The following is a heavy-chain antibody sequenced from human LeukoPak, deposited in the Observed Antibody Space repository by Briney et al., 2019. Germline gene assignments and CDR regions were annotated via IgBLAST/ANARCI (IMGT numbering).Heavy chain of an antibody. J-gene: IGHJ4*02. CDR1: GYNFTNYW. Sequence: GESLKTSCKGSGYNFTNYWIAWVRQMPGRGLEWMVIINPSDSDTRYSPSFQGQVTISADKSISTAYLQWSSLKASDSAMYYCARAWNFDYWAQGTLVTVSS. V-gene: IGHV5-51*01. CDR3: ARAWNFDY. CDR2: INPSDSDT. D-gene: IGHD1-1*01.